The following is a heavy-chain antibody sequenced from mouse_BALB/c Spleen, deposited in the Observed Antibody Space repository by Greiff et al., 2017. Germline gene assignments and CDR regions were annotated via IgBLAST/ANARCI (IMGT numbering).Heavy chain of an antibody. Sequence: EVQLQQSGAELVKPGASVKLSCTASGFNIKDTYMHWVKQRPEQGLEWIGRIDPANGNTKYDPKFQGKATITADTSSNTAYLQLSSLSSEDTAVYYCARSRYEDYAMDYWGQGTSVTVSP. CDR1: GFNIKDTY. V-gene: IGHV14-3*02. CDR3: ARSRYEDYAMDY. CDR2: IDPANGNT. J-gene: IGHJ4*01. D-gene: IGHD2-12*01.